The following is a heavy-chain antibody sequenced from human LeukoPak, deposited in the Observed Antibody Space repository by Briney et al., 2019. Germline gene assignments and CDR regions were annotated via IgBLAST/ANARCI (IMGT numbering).Heavy chain of an antibody. J-gene: IGHJ4*02. CDR1: AGSITNSDYY. Sequence: PSETLSLTCIVSAGSITNSDYYWDWIRQPPGKGLEWIGSIYYSGNTYYNASLKSQVSISIDTSKNQFSLRLTSVTAADTAVYYCARGRNYYDSSGYPDDWGQGTLVTVSS. D-gene: IGHD3-22*01. CDR2: IYYSGNT. V-gene: IGHV4-39*01. CDR3: ARGRNYYDSSGYPDD.